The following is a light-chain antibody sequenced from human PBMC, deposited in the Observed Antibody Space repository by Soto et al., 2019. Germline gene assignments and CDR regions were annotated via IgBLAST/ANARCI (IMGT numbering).Light chain of an antibody. CDR3: QQSYSCPCP. CDR1: QDISRA. V-gene: IGKV1-13*02. CDR2: DAS. Sequence: AIQLTQSPSSLSASVGDRVTITCRVSQDISRALVWYQQKPGRAPRLLIYDASTLESGVPSRFSGSGSGTDFILTLSSRQRECFATYYCQQSYSCPCPFGPGTKVHL. J-gene: IGKJ3*01.